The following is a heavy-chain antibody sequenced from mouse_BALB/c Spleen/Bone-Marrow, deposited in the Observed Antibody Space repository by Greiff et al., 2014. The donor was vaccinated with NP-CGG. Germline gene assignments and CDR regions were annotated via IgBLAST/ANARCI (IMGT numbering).Heavy chain of an antibody. J-gene: IGHJ4*01. CDR2: IDPANGNT. CDR1: GFNIKDTY. D-gene: IGHD1-1*01. CDR3: ARRLRSAMDY. Sequence: VHVKQSGAELVKPGASVKLSCTASGFNIKDTYIHWVKQRPEQGLEWIGRIDPANGNTKYDPKFQGKATITADTSSNTAYLQLSSLTSEDTAVYYCARRLRSAMDYWGQGTSDTVSS. V-gene: IGHV14-3*02.